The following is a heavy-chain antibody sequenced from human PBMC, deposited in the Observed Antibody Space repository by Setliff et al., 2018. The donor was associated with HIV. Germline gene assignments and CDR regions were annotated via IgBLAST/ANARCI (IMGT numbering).Heavy chain of an antibody. D-gene: IGHD3-16*01. V-gene: IGHV4-38-2*01. CDR3: ARGGGPDTNFDS. Sequence: SETLSLTCAVSTYSISSGYYWGWIRQPPGKGLEWIANIFHSGITSYNPSLRSRVTISVDTSKNQFSLRLGSVTAADTAVYYCARGGGPDTNFDSWGRGTLVTVS. CDR2: IFHSGIT. J-gene: IGHJ4*02. CDR1: TYSISSGYY.